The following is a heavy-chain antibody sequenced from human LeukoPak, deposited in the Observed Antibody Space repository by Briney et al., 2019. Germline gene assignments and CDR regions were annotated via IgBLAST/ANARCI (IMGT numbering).Heavy chain of an antibody. V-gene: IGHV3-7*05. Sequence: HPGGPLRLSCEASGFPFSNYWMIWVRQAPGKGLEGVGNIKQDGSEKRYADSVRGRFTISRDNAQTSLYLQMNSLRAEDTAVYYCARASNPWLQLTWGQGTLVTVSS. D-gene: IGHD5-24*01. CDR3: ARASNPWLQLT. CDR2: IKQDGSEK. CDR1: GFPFSNYW. J-gene: IGHJ5*02.